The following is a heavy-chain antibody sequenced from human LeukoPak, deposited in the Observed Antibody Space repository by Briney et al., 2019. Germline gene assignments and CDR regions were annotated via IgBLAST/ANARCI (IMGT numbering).Heavy chain of an antibody. CDR1: GGSISSSSYY. Sequence: SETLSLTCTVSGGSISSSSYYWGWIRQPPGKGLEWIGYIYYSGSTNYNPSLKSRVTTSVDTSKNQFSLKLSSVTAADTAVYYCARDRSRYNSDWFDPWGQGTLVTVSS. CDR3: ARDRSRYNSDWFDP. V-gene: IGHV4-61*01. CDR2: IYYSGST. D-gene: IGHD5-24*01. J-gene: IGHJ5*02.